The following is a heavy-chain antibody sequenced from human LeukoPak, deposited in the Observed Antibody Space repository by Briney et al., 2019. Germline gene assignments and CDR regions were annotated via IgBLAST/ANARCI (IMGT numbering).Heavy chain of an antibody. Sequence: GGSLILSCAASGFTFRSYGMHWVRQAPGKGLEWVAVIWYDGSNKYYADSVKGRFTISRDNSKNTLYLQMNSLRAEDTAVYYCARVPDYGGNVPFDYWGQGTLVTVSS. CDR1: GFTFRSYG. D-gene: IGHD4-23*01. CDR3: ARVPDYGGNVPFDY. CDR2: IWYDGSNK. J-gene: IGHJ4*02. V-gene: IGHV3-33*01.